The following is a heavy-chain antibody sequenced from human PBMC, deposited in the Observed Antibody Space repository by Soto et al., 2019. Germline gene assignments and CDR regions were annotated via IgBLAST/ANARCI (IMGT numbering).Heavy chain of an antibody. J-gene: IGHJ4*02. Sequence: SVKVSCKASGGTFSSYAISWVRQAPGQGLEWMGGIIPIFGTANYAQKFQKRVTITRDMSTSTAYMELSSLRSEDTAVYYCAAVIGTTPFDYWGQGTLVTVSS. D-gene: IGHD1-7*01. CDR3: AAVIGTTPFDY. CDR1: GGTFSSYA. CDR2: IIPIFGTA. V-gene: IGHV1-69*05.